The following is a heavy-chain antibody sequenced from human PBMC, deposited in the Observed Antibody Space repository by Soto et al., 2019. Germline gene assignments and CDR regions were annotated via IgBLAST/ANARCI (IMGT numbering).Heavy chain of an antibody. Sequence: PGGSLRLSCAASGFTFSSYVMSWVRQAPGKGLEWVSSITGSGDGTYYADSLKGRFTISRDNSKNTLYLQMNSLRAEDTAVYYCAKGDYYYGMDVWGQGTTVTVSS. CDR2: ITGSGDGT. V-gene: IGHV3-23*01. J-gene: IGHJ6*02. CDR1: GFTFSSYV. CDR3: AKGDYYYGMDV.